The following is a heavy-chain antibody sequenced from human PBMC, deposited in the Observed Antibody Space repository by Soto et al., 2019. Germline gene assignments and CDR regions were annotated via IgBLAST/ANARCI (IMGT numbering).Heavy chain of an antibody. V-gene: IGHV1-69*11. J-gene: IGHJ6*02. D-gene: IGHD6-6*01. CDR2: IIPILGTA. CDR3: AGQLVGVYYYYGMDV. Sequence: QVQLVQSGAEVQKPGSSVKVSCKASGGTFSSYAISWVRQAPGQGLEWMGGIIPILGTANYALKFQGRVTITADESTSTAYMELSILSSEYTPVNYCAGQLVGVYYYYGMDVWGQATTLIVSS. CDR1: GGTFSSYA.